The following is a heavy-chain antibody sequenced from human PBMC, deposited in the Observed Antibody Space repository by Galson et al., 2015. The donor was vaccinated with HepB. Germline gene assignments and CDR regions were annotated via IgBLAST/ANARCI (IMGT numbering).Heavy chain of an antibody. D-gene: IGHD5-12*01. V-gene: IGHV1-69*13. CDR1: GGTFLSYA. CDR2: ILPKFGIT. Sequence: SVKVSCKASGGTFLSYAISWVRQAPGQGPEWMGGILPKFGITNYAERFQGRVTITADESTSTVHMELSSLRSDDTAVFYCAGGAPVANTASDAFDIWGQGTVVIVSS. J-gene: IGHJ3*02. CDR3: AGGAPVANTASDAFDI.